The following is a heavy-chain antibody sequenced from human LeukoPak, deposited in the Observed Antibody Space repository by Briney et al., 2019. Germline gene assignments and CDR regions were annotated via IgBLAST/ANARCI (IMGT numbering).Heavy chain of an antibody. J-gene: IGHJ4*02. CDR2: IYSGGST. D-gene: IGHD1-26*01. CDR3: AKDRILVGATVQYYFDY. CDR1: GFTVSSDS. V-gene: IGHV3-53*01. Sequence: HAGGSLRLSCTVSGFTVSSDSMSWVRQAPGKGLEWVSFIYSGGSTHYSDSVKGRFTISRDNSKNTLYLQMNSLRAEDTAVYYCAKDRILVGATVQYYFDYWGQGTLVTVSS.